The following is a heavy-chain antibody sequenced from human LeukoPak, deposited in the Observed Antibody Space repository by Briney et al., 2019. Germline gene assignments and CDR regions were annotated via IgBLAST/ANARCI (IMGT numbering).Heavy chain of an antibody. V-gene: IGHV4-31*03. CDR2: IYHTGTT. CDR3: AGDLDFASGYYLHY. CDR1: GASTRSRGYY. D-gene: IGHD3-22*01. J-gene: IGHJ4*02. Sequence: SESLSLTCTISGASTRSRGYYWTWVRQHSGKGLEWNGYIYHTGTTYYNPSLRSRITILMGTSKNQFSLKMTSMTAADTAVYYCAGDLDFASGYYLHYWGQGSLVTVSS.